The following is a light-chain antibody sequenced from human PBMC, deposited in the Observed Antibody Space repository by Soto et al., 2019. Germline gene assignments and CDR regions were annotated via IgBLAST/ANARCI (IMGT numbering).Light chain of an antibody. V-gene: IGLV2-14*01. CDR3: SSFSSTIAFV. J-gene: IGLJ1*01. CDR2: EVT. CDR1: SSDIGAYNY. Sequence: QSALTQPASVSASPGQSITISCTGTSSDIGAYNYISWYQQHPGKAPKLMIYEVTNWPSGISNRFSGSRSGNTASLSISGLQAEDEADYYCSSFSSTIAFVFGTGTKVTVL.